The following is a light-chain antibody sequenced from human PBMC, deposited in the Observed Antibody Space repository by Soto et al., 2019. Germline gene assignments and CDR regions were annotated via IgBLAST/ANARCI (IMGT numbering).Light chain of an antibody. V-gene: IGLV2-11*01. J-gene: IGLJ1*01. Sequence: QSALTQPRSVSGSPGQTVTISCTGTSRDVSFSNYISWYQQHPGEAPKLVIYDVAQRPSGVPDRLSGSRSGKTASLTISGLQPDDEGDYYCCSYVGGDTLIFGSGTKVTVL. CDR3: CSYVGGDTLI. CDR2: DVA. CDR1: SRDVSFSNY.